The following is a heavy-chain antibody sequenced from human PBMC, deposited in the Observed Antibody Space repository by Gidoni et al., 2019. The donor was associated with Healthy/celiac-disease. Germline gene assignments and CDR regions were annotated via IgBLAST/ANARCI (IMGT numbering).Heavy chain of an antibody. Sequence: EVQLVESGGGLVKPGGSLSPSCAASGFTFSSYSMNCVRQAPGKALEWVSSISSSSSYIYYADSVKGRFTISRDNAKNSLYLQMNSLRAEDTAVYYCARLRVATLWTFDYWGQGTLVTVSS. CDR1: GFTFSSYS. D-gene: IGHD5-12*01. V-gene: IGHV3-21*01. J-gene: IGHJ4*02. CDR3: ARLRVATLWTFDY. CDR2: ISSSSSYI.